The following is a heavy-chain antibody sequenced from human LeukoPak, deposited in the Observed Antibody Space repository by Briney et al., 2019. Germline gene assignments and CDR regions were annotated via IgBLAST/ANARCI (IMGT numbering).Heavy chain of an antibody. J-gene: IGHJ4*02. V-gene: IGHV4-4*02. D-gene: IGHD3/OR15-3a*01. CDR3: ARQTGSGLFILP. Sequence: SGTLSLTCAVSGGSISSSNWWSWVRQPPGKGLEWIGSIYYSGNTYYNASLKSQVSISIDTSKNQFSLKLTSVTAADTAVYYCARQTGSGLFILPGGQGTLVTVSS. CDR1: GGSISSSNW. CDR2: IYYSGNT.